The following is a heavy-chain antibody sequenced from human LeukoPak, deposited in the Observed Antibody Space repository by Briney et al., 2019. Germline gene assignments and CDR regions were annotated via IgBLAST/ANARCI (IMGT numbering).Heavy chain of an antibody. Sequence: SETLSLTCTVSGVSISSYYWSWIRQPAGKGLEWIGRIYTSGSTNYNPSLKSRVTISVDTSKNQFSLKLSSVTAADTAVYYCARRGSRIAAAGWSQGTLVTVSS. J-gene: IGHJ4*02. CDR2: IYTSGST. CDR1: GVSISSYY. CDR3: ARRGSRIAAAG. D-gene: IGHD6-13*01. V-gene: IGHV4-4*07.